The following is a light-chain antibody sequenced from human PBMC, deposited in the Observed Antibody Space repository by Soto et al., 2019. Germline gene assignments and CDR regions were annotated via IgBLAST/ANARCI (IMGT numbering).Light chain of an antibody. Sequence: EVVMTQSPATLSVSPGERATLSCRASQSVTSNLAWYQQKPGQAPRLLIYDASTRATGLPARFSGSGSGTDFTLTISSLQSEDFAVYYCQQYDSWPRTFGQGTKVEIK. CDR3: QQYDSWPRT. CDR1: QSVTSN. J-gene: IGKJ1*01. CDR2: DAS. V-gene: IGKV3-15*01.